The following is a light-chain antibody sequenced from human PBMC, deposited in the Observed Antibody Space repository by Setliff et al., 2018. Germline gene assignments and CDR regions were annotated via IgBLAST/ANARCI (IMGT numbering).Light chain of an antibody. V-gene: IGLV2-14*01. CDR3: SSYTSLSTRV. Sequence: SALTQPASVSGSPGQSITISCTGTSSDVDDYKYVSWYQQLPGKAPKLIIFEVSNRPSGIPNRFSGSKSGNTASLSISGLQAEDEADYYCSSYTSLSTRVFGTGTKVTVL. J-gene: IGLJ1*01. CDR1: SSDVDDYKY. CDR2: EVS.